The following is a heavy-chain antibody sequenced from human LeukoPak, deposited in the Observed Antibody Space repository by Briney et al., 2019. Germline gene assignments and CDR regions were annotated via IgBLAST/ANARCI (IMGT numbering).Heavy chain of an antibody. V-gene: IGHV3-30-3*01. CDR3: ARESMVRGPLGAFDI. J-gene: IGHJ3*02. CDR2: ISYDGSNK. CDR1: GFTFSSYR. D-gene: IGHD3-10*01. Sequence: GGSLRLSCAASGFTFSSYRMHWVRQAPGKGLEWVAVISYDGSNKYYADSVKGRFTISRDNSKNTLYLQMNSLRAEDTAVYYCARESMVRGPLGAFDIWGQGTMVTVSS.